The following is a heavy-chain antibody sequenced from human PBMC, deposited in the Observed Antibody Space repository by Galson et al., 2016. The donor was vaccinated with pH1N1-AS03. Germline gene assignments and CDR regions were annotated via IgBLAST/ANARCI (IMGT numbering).Heavy chain of an antibody. Sequence: SETLSLTCHVHGDSFPGYYWTWLRQSPGKGLERIGEIIHGGRTTYSPSLKSRATIFLDTSKNQFSLNLTAVTAADTAIYYCARGKKRGSSDTAVWFDPWGQGALVSVSS. CDR3: ARGKKRGSSDTAVWFDP. CDR2: IIHGGRT. D-gene: IGHD2-21*02. V-gene: IGHV4-34*01. CDR1: GDSFPGYY. J-gene: IGHJ5*02.